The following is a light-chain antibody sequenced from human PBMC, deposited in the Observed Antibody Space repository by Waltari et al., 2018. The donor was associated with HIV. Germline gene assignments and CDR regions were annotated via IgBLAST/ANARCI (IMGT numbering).Light chain of an antibody. Sequence: EIVLTQSPATLSLSPGERATLSCRASQSVGSYLAWYQQKPGQPPRLLISDASNRAAGIPARFSGSGSGTDFTLTINTLEPEDFALYYCQQRSNWPPITFGQGTRLEV. J-gene: IGKJ5*01. V-gene: IGKV3-11*01. CDR3: QQRSNWPPIT. CDR2: DAS. CDR1: QSVGSY.